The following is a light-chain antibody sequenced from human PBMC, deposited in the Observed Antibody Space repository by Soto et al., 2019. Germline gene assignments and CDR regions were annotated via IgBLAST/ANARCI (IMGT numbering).Light chain of an antibody. J-gene: IGLJ1*01. CDR1: SSNIGSNY. V-gene: IGLV1-51*01. Sequence: QSVRTQPPSVSAAPGQKVTISCSGSSSNIGSNYVSWYQQLPGTAPKLLIYDNNKRPSGIPDRFSGSKSGTSATLGITGLQTGDDADYYCRPWDSRLIAPYAFGTRTKV. CDR2: DNN. CDR3: RPWDSRLIAPYA.